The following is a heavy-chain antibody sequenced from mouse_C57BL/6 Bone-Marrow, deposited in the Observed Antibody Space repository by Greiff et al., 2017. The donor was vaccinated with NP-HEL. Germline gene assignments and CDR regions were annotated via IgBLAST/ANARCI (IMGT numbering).Heavy chain of an antibody. V-gene: IGHV5-6*01. J-gene: IGHJ4*01. CDR1: GFTFSSYG. Sequence: EVQLVESGGDLVKPGGSLKLSCAASGFTFSSYGMSWVRQTPDKRLEWVATISSGGSYTYYPDSVKGRFTISRDNAKNTLYLQMSSLKSEDTSMYYCASPYYNGSSYCYAMDYWGQGTSVTVSS. CDR2: ISSGGSYT. CDR3: ASPYYNGSSYCYAMDY. D-gene: IGHD1-1*01.